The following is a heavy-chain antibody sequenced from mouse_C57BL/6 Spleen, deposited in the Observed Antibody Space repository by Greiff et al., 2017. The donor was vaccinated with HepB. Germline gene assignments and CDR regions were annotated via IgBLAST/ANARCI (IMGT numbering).Heavy chain of an antibody. CDR3: ARGDLDGYYVAY. D-gene: IGHD2-3*01. V-gene: IGHV1-81*01. CDR1: GYTFTSYG. Sequence: VKLVESGAELARPGASVKLSCKASGYTFTSYGISWVKQRTGQGLEWIGEIYPRSGNTYYNEKFKGKATLTADKSSSTAYMELRSLTSEDSAVYFCARGDLDGYYVAYWGQGTLVTVSA. J-gene: IGHJ3*01. CDR2: IYPRSGNT.